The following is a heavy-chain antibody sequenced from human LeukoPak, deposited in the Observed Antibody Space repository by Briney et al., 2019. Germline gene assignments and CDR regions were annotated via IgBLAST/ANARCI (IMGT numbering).Heavy chain of an antibody. V-gene: IGHV3-11*05. CDR2: ISTSSSHT. Sequence: PGGSLRLSCAASGFXFSDHYMSWIRQAPGTGLEWVSYISTSSSHTDYADSVKGRFTISRDDAKDSLFLQMNSLRAEDTAVYYCARGHYGLDVWGQGTTVTVSS. CDR1: GFXFSDHY. CDR3: ARGHYGLDV. J-gene: IGHJ6*02.